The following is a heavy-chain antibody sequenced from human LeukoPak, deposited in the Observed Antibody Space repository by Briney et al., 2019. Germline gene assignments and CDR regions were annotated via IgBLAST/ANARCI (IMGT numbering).Heavy chain of an antibody. Sequence: GESLKISCKGSGYSFTSYLIGWVRQMPGKGLEWMGIIYPGDSDTRYSPSFQGQVTISADKSISTAYLQWSSLKASDTAMYYCARWDSGSYSGNAFDIWGQGTMVTVSS. CDR3: ARWDSGSYSGNAFDI. CDR1: GYSFTSYL. V-gene: IGHV5-51*01. CDR2: IYPGDSDT. J-gene: IGHJ3*02. D-gene: IGHD1-26*01.